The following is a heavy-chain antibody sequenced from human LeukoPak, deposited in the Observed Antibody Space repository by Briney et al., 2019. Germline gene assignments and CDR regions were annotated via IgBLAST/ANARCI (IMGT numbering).Heavy chain of an antibody. CDR3: ATSFTTVTTEYFDY. CDR1: GYTLTELS. CDR2: FDPEDGET. D-gene: IGHD4-17*01. Sequence: ASVKVSCKVSGYTLTELSMHWVRQAPGKGLEWMGGFDPEDGETIYVQKFQGRVTMTEDTSTDTAYMELSSLRSEDTAVYYCATSFTTVTTEYFDYWGQGTLVTVSS. J-gene: IGHJ4*02. V-gene: IGHV1-24*01.